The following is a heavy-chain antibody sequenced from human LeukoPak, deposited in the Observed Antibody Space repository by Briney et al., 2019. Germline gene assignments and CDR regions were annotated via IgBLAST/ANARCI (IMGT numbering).Heavy chain of an antibody. CDR1: GGSFSGYY. D-gene: IGHD3-10*01. CDR2: INHSGST. V-gene: IGHV4-34*01. J-gene: IGHJ4*02. Sequence: SETLSLTCAVYGGSFSGYYWSWIRQPPGKGLEWIGEINHSGSTNYNPSLKCRVTISVDTSKNQFSLKLSSVTAADTAVYYCARGKGQYYGSGTLKRPRYFDYWGQGTLVTVSS. CDR3: ARGKGQYYGSGTLKRPRYFDY.